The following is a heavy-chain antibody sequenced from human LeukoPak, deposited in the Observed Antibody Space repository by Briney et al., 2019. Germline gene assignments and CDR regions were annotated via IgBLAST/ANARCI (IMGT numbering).Heavy chain of an antibody. CDR1: GFTFSNYS. CDR3: ARGFKDPQFDY. Sequence: TGGSLRLSCAASGFTFSNYSMNWVRQAPGQGLEWVSSLSGSSSYKYYADSVKGRFTISRDNAKNSLYLQMNSLRAEDTAVYYCARGFKDPQFDYWGQGTLVTVSS. J-gene: IGHJ4*02. V-gene: IGHV3-21*01. CDR2: LSGSSSYK. D-gene: IGHD2-15*01.